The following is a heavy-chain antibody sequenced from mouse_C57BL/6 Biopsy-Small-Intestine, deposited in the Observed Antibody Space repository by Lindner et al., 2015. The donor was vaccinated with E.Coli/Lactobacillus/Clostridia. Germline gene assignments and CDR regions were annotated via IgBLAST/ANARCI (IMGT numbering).Heavy chain of an antibody. D-gene: IGHD1-1*01. CDR1: GYSFAGYY. CDR3: TFYYGSSPYYFDH. Sequence: VQLQESGPELVKPGASVKISCKASGYSFAGYYMNWVKQSPEKSLEWIGEINPSTGGTTYNQKFKDKAILTADKSSSTAYMELRSLTSEDSAVYYCTFYYGSSPYYFDHWGQGTTLTVSS. V-gene: IGHV1-42*01. CDR2: INPSTGGT. J-gene: IGHJ2*01.